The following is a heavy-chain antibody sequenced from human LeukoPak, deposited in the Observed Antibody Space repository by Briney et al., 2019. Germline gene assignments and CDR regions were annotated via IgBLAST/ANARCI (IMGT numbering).Heavy chain of an antibody. CDR3: ARRYRFGEFY. Sequence: SETLSLTCTVSGGSISSGGYYWSWIRQPPGKGLEWIGSIYYSGSTYYNPSLKSRVTISVDTSKNQFSLKLSSVTAADTAVYYCARRYRFGEFYWGQGTLVTVSS. J-gene: IGHJ4*02. D-gene: IGHD3-10*01. CDR2: IYYSGST. V-gene: IGHV4-39*07. CDR1: GGSISSGGYY.